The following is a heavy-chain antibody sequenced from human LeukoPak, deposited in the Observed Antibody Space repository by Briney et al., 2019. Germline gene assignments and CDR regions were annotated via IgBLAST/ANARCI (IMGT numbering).Heavy chain of an antibody. D-gene: IGHD3-10*01. CDR3: AKVGNYYYGSETYYFFEH. V-gene: IGHV3-7*01. CDR2: IKQDGTEK. J-gene: IGHJ4*02. Sequence: GESLRLSCAASVFTFTTYWMSWVREAPGKGLEWVANIKQDGTEKYYVDSVKGRFTISRDNAKNSLYLQMNTLRVEDTAVYYCAKVGNYYYGSETYYFFEHWGQGTPVTASS. CDR1: VFTFTTYW.